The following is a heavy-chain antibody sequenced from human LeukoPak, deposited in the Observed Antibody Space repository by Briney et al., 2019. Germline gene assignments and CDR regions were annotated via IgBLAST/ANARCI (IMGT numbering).Heavy chain of an antibody. V-gene: IGHV3-7*01. CDR2: IKADGSEE. J-gene: IGHJ4*02. Sequence: PGGSLRLSCLASGFTFSSYWMSWVRQAPGKGLEWVANIKADGSEEHYVDSVKGRFTISRDNAENSLYLQMNSLRAEDTALYYCARKRPNYFDYWGQGTLVTVSS. CDR3: ARKRPNYFDY. CDR1: GFTFSSYW.